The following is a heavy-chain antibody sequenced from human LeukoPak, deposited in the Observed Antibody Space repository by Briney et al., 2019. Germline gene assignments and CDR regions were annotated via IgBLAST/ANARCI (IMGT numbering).Heavy chain of an antibody. CDR1: GFTFSSYG. CDR2: IWYDGTNK. D-gene: IGHD2-21*02. CDR3: AGLGVVVTAIPYYFDY. V-gene: IGHV3-33*01. Sequence: GGSLRLSCAASGFTFSSYGMHWVRQAPGKGLEWVAVIWYDGTNKYYGDSVKGRFSISRDNSKNTLYLQMNSLRAEDTAVYYCAGLGVVVTAIPYYFDYWGQGTLVTVSS. J-gene: IGHJ4*02.